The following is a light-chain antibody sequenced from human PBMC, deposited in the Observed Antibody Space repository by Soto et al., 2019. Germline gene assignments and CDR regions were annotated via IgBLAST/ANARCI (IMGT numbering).Light chain of an antibody. Sequence: DIQMTQSPSSLSASLGDRVTITCRASQSISTSLIWYQHKLGKAPNLLIYSSSSLQSGVPSRFSGSGSGTDFTLTISSLQPEDFATYYCQQSYSAPPTFGHGTKVEI. J-gene: IGKJ1*01. CDR1: QSISTS. CDR2: SSS. V-gene: IGKV1-39*01. CDR3: QQSYSAPPT.